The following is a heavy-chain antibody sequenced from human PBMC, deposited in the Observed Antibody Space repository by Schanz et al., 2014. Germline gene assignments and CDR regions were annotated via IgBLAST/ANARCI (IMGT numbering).Heavy chain of an antibody. CDR3: ARGSPENMIRGELDY. Sequence: QVQLVQSGAEVKKPGASLKISCKASGYTFTNFFLHWVRQAPGQGLEWMGIINPIGGSTTYAQKFRGAVTLTTDTSTDTAYLKLTSLRAEDTAVYYCARGSPENMIRGELDYWGQGTLVTDSS. CDR2: INPIGGST. J-gene: IGHJ4*02. V-gene: IGHV1-46*03. CDR1: GYTFTNFF. D-gene: IGHD3-10*01.